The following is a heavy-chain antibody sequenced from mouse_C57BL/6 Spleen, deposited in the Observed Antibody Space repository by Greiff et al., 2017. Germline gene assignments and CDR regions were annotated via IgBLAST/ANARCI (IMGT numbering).Heavy chain of an antibody. V-gene: IGHV1-15*01. J-gene: IGHJ2*01. D-gene: IGHD1-1*01. CDR3: TRRGSSFFDY. CDR1: GYTFTDYE. CDR2: IDPETGGT. Sequence: VQRVESGAELVRPGASVTLSCKASGYTFTDYEMHWVKQTPVHGLEWIGAIDPETGGTAYNQKFKGKAILTADKSSSTAYMELRSLTSEDSAVYYCTRRGSSFFDYWGQGTTLTVSS.